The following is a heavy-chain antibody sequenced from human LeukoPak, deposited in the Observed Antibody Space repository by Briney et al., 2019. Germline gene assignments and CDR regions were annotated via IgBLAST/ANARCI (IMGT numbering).Heavy chain of an antibody. CDR3: ARDFDYYGSGSYYDY. J-gene: IGHJ4*02. V-gene: IGHV3-21*01. CDR1: GFTFSSYS. Sequence: PGGSLRLSCAASGFTFSSYSMNWVRQAPGKGLEWVSSISSSSSYIYYADSVKGRFTISRDNAKNSLYLQMNNLRAEDTAVYYCARDFDYYGSGSYYDYWGQGTLVTVSS. CDR2: ISSSSSYI. D-gene: IGHD3-10*01.